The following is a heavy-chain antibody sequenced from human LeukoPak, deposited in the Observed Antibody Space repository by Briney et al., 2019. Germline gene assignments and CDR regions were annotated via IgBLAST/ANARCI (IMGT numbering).Heavy chain of an antibody. V-gene: IGHV1-69*02. J-gene: IGHJ4*02. CDR3: ATFVIDTAMDPPSDY. D-gene: IGHD5-18*01. Sequence: WVNDSRQASRGTPSSDTISWVRPPPAPGGEWMGRIIPILGIANNAQKLQGRVTITADKSTSTAYMELSNLRSENSAVYYCATFVIDTAMDPPSDYWGQETLVTVST. CDR2: IIPILGIA. CDR1: RGTPSSDT.